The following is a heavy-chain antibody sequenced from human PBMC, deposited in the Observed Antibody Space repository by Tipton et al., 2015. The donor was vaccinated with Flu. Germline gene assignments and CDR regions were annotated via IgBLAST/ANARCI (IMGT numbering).Heavy chain of an antibody. CDR3: TRGLGWLVET. J-gene: IGHJ5*02. CDR2: IKQDGSEK. CDR1: GFTFSDFW. V-gene: IGHV3-7*01. D-gene: IGHD6-19*01. Sequence: SLRLSCAASGFTFSDFWMKWVRQAPGKGLEWVANIKQDGSEKYYVDSVKGRFTISRDNMKKSLYLQMNSLRVEDMAVYYCTRGLGWLVETWGQGTLVTVSS.